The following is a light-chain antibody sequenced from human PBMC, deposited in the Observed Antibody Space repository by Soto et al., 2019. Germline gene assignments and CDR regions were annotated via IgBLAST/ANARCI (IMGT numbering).Light chain of an antibody. J-gene: IGLJ2*01. CDR1: SSDVGSYNL. Sequence: QAVVTQPASVSGSPGQSITISCTGTSSDVGSYNLVSWYQQHPGKAPKLMIYEGSKRPSGVSNRFSGSKSGNTASLTISGLQAEDEADYYCCSYAGSKFGGGTKVTVL. CDR2: EGS. V-gene: IGLV2-23*01. CDR3: CSYAGSK.